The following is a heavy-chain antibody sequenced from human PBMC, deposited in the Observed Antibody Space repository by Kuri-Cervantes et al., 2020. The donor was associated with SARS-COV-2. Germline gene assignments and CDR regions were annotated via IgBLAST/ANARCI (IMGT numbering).Heavy chain of an antibody. J-gene: IGHJ3*02. CDR3: ARALLRSLTNDAFDI. V-gene: IGHV1-2*06. CDR2: INPNSGGT. Sequence: ASVKISCKASGYSFTGYYIHWVRQAPGQGLEWMGPINPNSGGTNYAQKFQGRVTMTRDTSISTAYMELSRLRSDDTAVYYCARALLRSLTNDAFDIWGQGTMVTVSS. CDR1: GYSFTGYY.